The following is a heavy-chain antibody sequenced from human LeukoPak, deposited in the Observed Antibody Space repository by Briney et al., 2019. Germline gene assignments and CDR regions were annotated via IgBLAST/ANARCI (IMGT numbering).Heavy chain of an antibody. CDR2: INPNSGGT. D-gene: IGHD3-9*01. V-gene: IGHV1-2*02. J-gene: IGHJ4*02. CDR3: ARDYFDWLLPFDY. CDR1: GYTFTGYY. Sequence: ASVKVSCKAPGYTFTGYYMHWVRQAPGQGLEWMGWINPNSGGTNYAQKFQGRVTMTRDTSISTAYMELSRLRSDDTAVYYCARDYFDWLLPFDYWGQGTLVTVSS.